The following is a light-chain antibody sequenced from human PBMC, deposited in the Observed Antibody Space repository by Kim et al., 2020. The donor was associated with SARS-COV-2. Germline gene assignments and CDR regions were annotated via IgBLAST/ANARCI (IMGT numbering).Light chain of an antibody. Sequence: AWGHKTRITCGGNNIGSKNVPWYQQKPGQDPALVIYRDNDRPPGIPERFSGSNSGNTATLTISRAQAGDEADYYCQVWDTDSSTYVFGTGTKVTVL. CDR2: RDN. V-gene: IGLV3-9*01. CDR1: NIGSKN. CDR3: QVWDTDSSTYV. J-gene: IGLJ1*01.